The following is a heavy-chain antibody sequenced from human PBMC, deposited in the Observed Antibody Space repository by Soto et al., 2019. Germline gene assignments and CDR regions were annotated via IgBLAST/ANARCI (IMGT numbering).Heavy chain of an antibody. CDR2: ISAYNGNA. CDR1: GYTFTSYG. Sequence: GASVKVSCKASGYTFTSYGISWVRRAPGQGLEWMGWISAYNGNANYAQKLQGRVTMTTDTSTSTAYMELRSLRSDDTAVYYCARGTADSSGSPYYYYGMDVWGQGTTVTVSS. D-gene: IGHD3-22*01. J-gene: IGHJ6*02. V-gene: IGHV1-18*01. CDR3: ARGTADSSGSPYYYYGMDV.